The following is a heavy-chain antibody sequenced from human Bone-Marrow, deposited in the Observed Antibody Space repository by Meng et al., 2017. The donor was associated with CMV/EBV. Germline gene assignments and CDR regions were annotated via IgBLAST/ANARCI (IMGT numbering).Heavy chain of an antibody. CDR2: ISPGDSDS. CDR1: GYSSTSYW. J-gene: IGHJ6*02. CDR3: ARVLAVAPGGMDV. V-gene: IGHV5-51*01. D-gene: IGHD6-19*01. Sequence: GESLKISCTGSGYSSTSYWNGWVRQLPGKGLEWRGIISPGDSDSRYSPSFQGQVTISAAKFSSTAYLQRSRLKASDTAMYYCARVLAVAPGGMDVWGQGTTVTVSS.